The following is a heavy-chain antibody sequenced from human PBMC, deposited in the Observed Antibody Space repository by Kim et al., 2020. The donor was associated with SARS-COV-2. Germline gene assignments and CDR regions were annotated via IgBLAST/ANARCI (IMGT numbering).Heavy chain of an antibody. D-gene: IGHD3-3*01. V-gene: IGHV3-48*02. J-gene: IGHJ5*02. CDR3: ARETYITIFGVVISGWFDP. Sequence: GRFTISRDNAKNSLYLQMNSLRDEDTAVYYCARETYITIFGVVISGWFDPWGQGTLVTVSS.